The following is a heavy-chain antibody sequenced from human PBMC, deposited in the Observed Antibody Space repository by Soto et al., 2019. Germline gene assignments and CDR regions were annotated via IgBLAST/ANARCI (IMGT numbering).Heavy chain of an antibody. J-gene: IGHJ4*02. D-gene: IGHD6-13*01. V-gene: IGHV5-51*01. CDR2: IYPGDHET. CDR1: GYTFSNFW. Sequence: GESLKISCXCSGYTFSNFWIGWVRQLPGQGLEWMGIIYPGDHETRYSPSFLGKVTISAETSINTAYLQWSSLEASDSAFYFCARGPRSSPYFDFWGQGALVTVSS. CDR3: ARGPRSSPYFDF.